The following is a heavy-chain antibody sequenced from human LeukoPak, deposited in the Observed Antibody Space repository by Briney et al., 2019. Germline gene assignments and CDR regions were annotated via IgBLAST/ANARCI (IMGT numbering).Heavy chain of an antibody. CDR2: IYSDNT. V-gene: IGHV3-53*01. Sequence: PGGSLRLSCTVSGFTVSSNSMSWVRQAPGKGLEWVSFIYSDNTHYSDSVKGRFTISRDNSKNTLYLQMNSLRAEDTAVYYCARDWGYSGYYGPDYWGQGTLVTVSS. CDR1: GFTVSSNS. J-gene: IGHJ4*02. D-gene: IGHD3-22*01. CDR3: ARDWGYSGYYGPDY.